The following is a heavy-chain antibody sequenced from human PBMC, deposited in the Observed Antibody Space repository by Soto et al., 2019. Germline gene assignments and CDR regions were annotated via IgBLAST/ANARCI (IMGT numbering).Heavy chain of an antibody. Sequence: ASVKVSCKASGGTFSSYTISWVRQAPGQGLEWMGGIIPIFGTANYAQKFQGRVTITADESTSTAYMELSSLRSEDTAVYYCARGGITGTTDLYYYGMDVWGQGTTVNVSS. CDR1: GGTFSSYT. V-gene: IGHV1-69*13. D-gene: IGHD1-7*01. CDR2: IIPIFGTA. CDR3: ARGGITGTTDLYYYGMDV. J-gene: IGHJ6*02.